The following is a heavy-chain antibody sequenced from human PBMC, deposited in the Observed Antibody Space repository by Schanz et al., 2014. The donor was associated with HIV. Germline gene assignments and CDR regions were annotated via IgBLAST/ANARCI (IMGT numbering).Heavy chain of an antibody. D-gene: IGHD6-13*01. J-gene: IGHJ5*02. Sequence: QVHLVQSGAEVKKPGSSVKVSCKPSGGTFSTYAVSWVRQAPGQGLEWMGRMNPNSGSTGYVQKFQGRVTMTRTTSISTAYMELSSLRSEDTAVYYCARGYGWLSSTWYWFDPWGQGTLVTVSS. CDR2: MNPNSGST. CDR1: GGTFSTYA. V-gene: IGHV1-8*02. CDR3: ARGYGWLSSTWYWFDP.